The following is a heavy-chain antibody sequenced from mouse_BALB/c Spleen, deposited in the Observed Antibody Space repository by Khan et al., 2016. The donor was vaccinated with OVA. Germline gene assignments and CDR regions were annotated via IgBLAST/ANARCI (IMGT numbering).Heavy chain of an antibody. V-gene: IGHV3-8*02. J-gene: IGHJ3*01. D-gene: IGHD2-14*01. CDR3: ARSTYRYAFAY. CDR1: GDSITSGY. Sequence: EVQLQESGPSLVKPSQTLSLTCSVTGDSITSGYWNWIRKFPGNKFEFMGYIIYTGSIYYNPSLKSRISITRHTSKNQYYLQLNSGTTEDTATYYCARSTYRYAFAYWGQGTLVTVSA. CDR2: IIYTGSI.